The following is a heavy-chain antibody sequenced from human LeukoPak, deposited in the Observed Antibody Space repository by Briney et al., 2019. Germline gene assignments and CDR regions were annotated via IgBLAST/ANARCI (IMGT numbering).Heavy chain of an antibody. D-gene: IGHD3-16*01. V-gene: IGHV3-30-3*01. J-gene: IGHJ4*02. CDR1: GFTFSTYA. Sequence: GGSLRLSCAASGFTFSTYAMHWVRQAPGKGLEWVAVISSDGTNKYYADSVKGRFTISRDNSKNTLYLQMNSLRAEDTAVYYCARALIGFVGYFDYWGQGTLVTVSS. CDR2: ISSDGTNK. CDR3: ARALIGFVGYFDY.